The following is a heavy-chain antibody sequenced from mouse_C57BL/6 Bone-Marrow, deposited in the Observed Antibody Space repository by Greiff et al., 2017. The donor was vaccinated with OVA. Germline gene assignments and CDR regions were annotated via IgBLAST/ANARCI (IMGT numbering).Heavy chain of an antibody. Sequence: QVQLKQPGAELVKPGASVKLSCKASGYTFTSYWMQWVKQRPGQGLEWIGEIDPSDSYTNYNQKFKGKATLTVDTSSSTAYMQLSSLTSEDSAVYYCARSSGNYGAMDYWGQGTSVTVSS. CDR3: ARSSGNYGAMDY. CDR1: GYTFTSYW. CDR2: IDPSDSYT. J-gene: IGHJ4*01. V-gene: IGHV1-50*01. D-gene: IGHD2-1*01.